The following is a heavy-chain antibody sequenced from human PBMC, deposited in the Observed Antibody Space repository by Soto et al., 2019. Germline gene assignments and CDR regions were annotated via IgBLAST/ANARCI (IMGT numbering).Heavy chain of an antibody. V-gene: IGHV3-21*01. J-gene: IGHJ3*02. CDR1: GFTFSSYS. D-gene: IGHD6-6*01. CDR3: ARDRRVHSRSPHDAFDI. CDR2: ISSSSSYI. Sequence: GGSLRLSCAASGFTFSSYSMNWVRQAPGKGLEWVSSISSSSSYIYYADSVKGRFTISRDNAKNSLYLQMNSLRAEDTAVYYCARDRRVHSRSPHDAFDIWGQGTMVTVSS.